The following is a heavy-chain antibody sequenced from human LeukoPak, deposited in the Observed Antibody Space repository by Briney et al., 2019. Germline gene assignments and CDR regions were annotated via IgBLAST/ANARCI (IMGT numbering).Heavy chain of an antibody. CDR2: IYSGGTT. J-gene: IGHJ4*02. CDR1: GFTVSTNC. CDR3: ARVDTVMAYYFDL. V-gene: IGHV3-53*04. D-gene: IGHD5-18*01. Sequence: PGGSLRLSCGASGFTVSTNCMTWVRQAPGKGLEWVSTIYSGGTTYYADSVMGRLTISRHNSRNTLYLQMNSLRAEDTAVYYCARVDTVMAYYFDLWGQGTLVTVSS.